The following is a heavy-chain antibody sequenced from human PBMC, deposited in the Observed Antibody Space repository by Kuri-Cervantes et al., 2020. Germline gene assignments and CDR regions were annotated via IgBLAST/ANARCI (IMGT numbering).Heavy chain of an antibody. Sequence: ESLKIPCAASGFTFSSYSMNWVRQAPGKGLEWVSYISSTSSYIYYADSVKGRFTISRDNAKNTLYLQMNSLRAEDTAVYYCARDVLGYYDYIWGSYRYMDVWGKGTTVTVSS. D-gene: IGHD3-16*02. CDR1: GFTFSSYS. CDR2: ISSTSSYI. J-gene: IGHJ6*03. CDR3: ARDVLGYYDYIWGSYRYMDV. V-gene: IGHV3-21*05.